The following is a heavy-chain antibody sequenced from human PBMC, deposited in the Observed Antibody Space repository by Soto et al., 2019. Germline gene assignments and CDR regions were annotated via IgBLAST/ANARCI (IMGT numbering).Heavy chain of an antibody. J-gene: IGHJ4*02. Sequence: QLQLQESGPGLVKPSEILSLTCTVSGVSISSSNYYWGWIRQPPGKGLEWIGSIYSGGTTYYNPSLKRRVTISVDTSKNQFSLKQTSVTAADTAVYYCARVYSYGSYYFDYWGQGTLVTVSS. CDR1: GVSISSSNYY. V-gene: IGHV4-39*01. CDR2: IYSGGTT. CDR3: ARVYSYGSYYFDY. D-gene: IGHD5-18*01.